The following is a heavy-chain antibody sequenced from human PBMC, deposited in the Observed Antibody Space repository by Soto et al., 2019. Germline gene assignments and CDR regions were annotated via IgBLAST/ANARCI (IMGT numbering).Heavy chain of an antibody. CDR1: GYTFTSYD. CDR3: ATVVRYYDILTGYYYYAFDI. J-gene: IGHJ3*02. V-gene: IGHV1-8*01. Sequence: ASVKVSCKASGYTFTSYDINWVRQATGQGLEWMGWMNPNSGNTGYAQKFQGRVTMTRNTSISTAYMELSSLRSEDTAVYYCATVVRYYDILTGYYYYAFDIWGQGTMVTVSS. CDR2: MNPNSGNT. D-gene: IGHD3-9*01.